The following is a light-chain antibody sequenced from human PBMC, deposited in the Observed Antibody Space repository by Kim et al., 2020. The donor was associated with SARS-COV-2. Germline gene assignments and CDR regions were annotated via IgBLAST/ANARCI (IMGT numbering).Light chain of an antibody. CDR3: QQYSSYTPYT. V-gene: IGKV1-5*01. J-gene: IGKJ2*01. CDR1: QRISNR. Sequence: DIQMTQSPSTLSASVGDRVTVTCRVSQRISNRLAWYQQSPGKPPQLLIYDASKLHSGVPSRFSGSGSGTEFTLTITSLQPDDFATYYCQQYSSYTPYTFGQGTKLEI. CDR2: DAS.